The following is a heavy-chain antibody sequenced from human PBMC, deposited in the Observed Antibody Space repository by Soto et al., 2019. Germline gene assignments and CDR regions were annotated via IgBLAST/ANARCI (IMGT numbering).Heavy chain of an antibody. CDR2: ISNSGST. Sequence: LSLTCTVSGGSVTSDEDYWTWIRQSPGKGLEWIGYISNSGSTGYNPSLKTRLSMSVDRSKNQFTLRLTSVTAADTAVYFCATESGSTYGYFDHWGQGTQVTVSS. D-gene: IGHD5-18*01. V-gene: IGHV4-30-4*01. CDR3: ATESGSTYGYFDH. J-gene: IGHJ4*02. CDR1: GGSVTSDEDY.